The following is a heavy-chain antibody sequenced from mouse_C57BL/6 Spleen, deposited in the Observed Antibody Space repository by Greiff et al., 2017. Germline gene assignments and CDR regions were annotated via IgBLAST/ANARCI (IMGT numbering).Heavy chain of an antibody. CDR2: INPYNGDT. Sequence: EVQLQQSGPELVKPGDSVKISCKASGYSFTGYFMNWVMQSHGKSLEWIGRINPYNGDTFYNQKFKGKATLTVDKSSSTAHMELRSLTSEDSAVYYCASPYDGYWDGFAYWGQGTLVTVSA. CDR3: ASPYDGYWDGFAY. V-gene: IGHV1-20*01. D-gene: IGHD2-3*01. CDR1: GYSFTGYF. J-gene: IGHJ3*01.